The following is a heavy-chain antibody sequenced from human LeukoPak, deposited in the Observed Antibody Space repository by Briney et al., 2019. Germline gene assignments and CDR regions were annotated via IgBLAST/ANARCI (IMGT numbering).Heavy chain of an antibody. D-gene: IGHD3-22*01. CDR1: GFSFSTYA. V-gene: IGHV3-23*01. CDR2: ISGSGGSP. Sequence: GGSLRLSCAASGFSFSTYAMTWVRRAPGKGLEWVSGISGSGGSPYYADSVKGRFNISRDTSKNTLYLQMNSLRAEDTAVYYCENAVYDSSGSFDFWGQGTLVTVSS. J-gene: IGHJ4*02. CDR3: ENAVYDSSGSFDF.